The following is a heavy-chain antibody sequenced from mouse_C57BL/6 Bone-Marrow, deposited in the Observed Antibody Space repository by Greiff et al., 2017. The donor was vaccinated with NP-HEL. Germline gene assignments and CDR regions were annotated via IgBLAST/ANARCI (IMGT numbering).Heavy chain of an antibody. CDR3: ARAYYSIPRAMDY. Sequence: VQLQQSGPELVKPGASVKIPCKASGYTFTDYNMDWVKQSHGKSLEWIGDINPNNGGTIYNQKFKGKATLTVDKSSSTAYMELRSLTSEDTAVYYCARAYYSIPRAMDYWGQGTSVTVSS. CDR1: GYTFTDYN. J-gene: IGHJ4*01. V-gene: IGHV1-18*01. D-gene: IGHD2-5*01. CDR2: INPNNGGT.